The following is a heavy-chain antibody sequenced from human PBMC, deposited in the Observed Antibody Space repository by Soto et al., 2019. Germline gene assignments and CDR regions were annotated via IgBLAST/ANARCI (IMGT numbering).Heavy chain of an antibody. D-gene: IGHD6-13*01. J-gene: IGHJ4*02. Sequence: ASLKVSCKASGGTLSSYAISWVRQAPGQGLEWMGGIIPIFGTANYAQKFQGRVTITADESTTTAYMELSSLRSEDTAVYYCARDDRYSSSGKFDYWGQGTLVTVSS. CDR3: ARDDRYSSSGKFDY. CDR1: GGTLSSYA. CDR2: IIPIFGTA. V-gene: IGHV1-69*13.